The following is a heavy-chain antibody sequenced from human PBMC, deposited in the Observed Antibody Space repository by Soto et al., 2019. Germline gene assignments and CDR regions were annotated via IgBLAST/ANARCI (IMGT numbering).Heavy chain of an antibody. V-gene: IGHV1-69*13. CDR3: ARGFMDYYGMDA. Sequence: ASVKVSCKASGDTFSSYAISWVRQAPGQGLEWMGGIIPIFGTANYAQKFQGRVTITADESTSTAYMELSSLRSEDTAVYYCARGFMDYYGMDAWGQGTTVTVSS. J-gene: IGHJ6*02. CDR2: IIPIFGTA. CDR1: GDTFSSYA. D-gene: IGHD3-3*01.